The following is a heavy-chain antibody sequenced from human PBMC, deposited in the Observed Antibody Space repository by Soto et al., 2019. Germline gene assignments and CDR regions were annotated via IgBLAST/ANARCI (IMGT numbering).Heavy chain of an antibody. V-gene: IGHV3-7*01. CDR2: IRKDGSES. D-gene: IGHD2-15*01. J-gene: IGHJ3*02. CDR3: AKGLSRAAHDM. Sequence: GGSLRLSCAASGFSFSSSSMTWVRQAPGKGLEWVASIRKDGSESFYVDSVKGRFTISRDNAKNSLYLQMSSLRSEDTAVYYCAKGLSRAAHDMWGQGTMVTVSS. CDR1: GFSFSSSS.